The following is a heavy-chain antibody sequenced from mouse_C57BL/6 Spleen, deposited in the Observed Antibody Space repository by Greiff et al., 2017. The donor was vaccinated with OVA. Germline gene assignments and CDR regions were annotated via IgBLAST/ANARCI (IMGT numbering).Heavy chain of an antibody. CDR2: IYPGSGNT. CDR1: GYTFTDYY. CDR3: ARWDYYGSSYEYFDV. D-gene: IGHD1-1*01. V-gene: IGHV1-76*01. J-gene: IGHJ1*03. Sequence: QVQLQQSGAELVRPGASVKLSCKASGYTFTDYYINWVKQRPGQGLEWIARIYPGSGNTYYNEKFKGKATLTAEKSSSTAYMQLSSLTSEDSAVYFCARWDYYGSSYEYFDVWGTGTTVTVSS.